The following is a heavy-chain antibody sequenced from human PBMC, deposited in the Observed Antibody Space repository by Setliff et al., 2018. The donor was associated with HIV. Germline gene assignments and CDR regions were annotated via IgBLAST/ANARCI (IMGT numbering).Heavy chain of an antibody. V-gene: IGHV4-30-2*02. CDR3: ARGTLYYDY. Sequence: SETLSLTCAVSGGSISSGGYSWSWIRQPPGKGLEWIGYIYHSGSTYYNPSLKSRVTISVVTSKNQFSLKLSSVTAADTAVYYCARGTLYYDYWGQGTLVTVSS. D-gene: IGHD3-10*01. J-gene: IGHJ4*02. CDR1: GGSISSGGYS. CDR2: IYHSGST.